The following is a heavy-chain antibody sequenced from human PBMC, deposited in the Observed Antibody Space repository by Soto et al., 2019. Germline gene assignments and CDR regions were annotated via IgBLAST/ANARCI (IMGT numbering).Heavy chain of an antibody. CDR3: TRSYRVRGYYYGMDV. Sequence: EVQLVESGGGLVQPGGSLKLSCAASGFTFSGSAMHWVRQASGKGLEWVGRIRSKANSYATAYAASVKGRFTISRDDSKNTAYLQMNRLKTEDTAVYYCTRSYRVRGYYYGMDVWGQGTTVTVSS. V-gene: IGHV3-73*02. CDR1: GFTFSGSA. D-gene: IGHD3-16*02. CDR2: IRSKANSYAT. J-gene: IGHJ6*02.